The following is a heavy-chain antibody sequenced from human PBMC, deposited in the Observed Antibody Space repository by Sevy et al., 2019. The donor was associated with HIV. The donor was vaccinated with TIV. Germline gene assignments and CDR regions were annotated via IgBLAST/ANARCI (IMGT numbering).Heavy chain of an antibody. D-gene: IGHD4-17*01. V-gene: IGHV3-74*01. CDR3: ARDPRPDYGGNADY. CDR1: GFTFSSYW. CDR2: INSDGSST. J-gene: IGHJ4*02. Sequence: GGSLRLSCAASGFTFSSYWMHWVRQAPGMGLVWVSRINSDGSSTSYADSVKGRFTISRDNAKNTLYLQMNNLRVEDTAVYYCARDPRPDYGGNADYWGQRTLVTVSS.